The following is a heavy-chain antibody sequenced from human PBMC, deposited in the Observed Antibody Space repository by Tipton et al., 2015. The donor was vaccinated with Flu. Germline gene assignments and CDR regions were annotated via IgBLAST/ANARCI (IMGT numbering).Heavy chain of an antibody. CDR1: GGSINSRTDY. J-gene: IGHJ5*02. V-gene: IGHV4-39*01. Sequence: TLSLTCSVSGGSINSRTDYWVWIRQPPGKRLEWIGSAFYRGSPTKNPSLKSRVTISVDRSKNQFSLNLSSVTAADTAVYFCARHIEGYSGYENGFDPWGQGTLVIVSS. CDR2: AFYRGSP. D-gene: IGHD5-12*01. CDR3: ARHIEGYSGYENGFDP.